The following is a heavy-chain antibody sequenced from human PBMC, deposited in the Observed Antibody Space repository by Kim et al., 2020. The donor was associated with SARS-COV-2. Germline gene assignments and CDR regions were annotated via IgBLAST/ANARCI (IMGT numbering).Heavy chain of an antibody. CDR2: MYYSGST. V-gene: IGHV4-59*13. Sequence: SETLSLTCTVSGVSISSNYWTWIRQSTGKKLELIGYMYYSGSTYNNTYLNSQVTMSLDTSKNQFSLRLTSVTAADTAVYYCARVPSCRDNICDCDFCGQG. CDR3: ARVPSCRDNICDCDF. D-gene: IGHD3-9*01. J-gene: IGHJ4*02. CDR1: GVSISSNY.